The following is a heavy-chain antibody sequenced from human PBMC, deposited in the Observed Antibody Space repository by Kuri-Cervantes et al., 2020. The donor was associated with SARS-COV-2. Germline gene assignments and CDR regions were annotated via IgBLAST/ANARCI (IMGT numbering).Heavy chain of an antibody. D-gene: IGHD3-22*01. Sequence: GGSLRLSCAASGFTFSSYGMHWVRQAPGKGLEWVAFIRYDGSNKYYADSVKGRFTISRDNSKNTLYLQMNSLRAEDTAVYYCASAEEYYYDSSGYSYYYYGMDIWGQGTTVTVSS. CDR1: GFTFSSYG. CDR2: IRYDGSNK. V-gene: IGHV3-30*02. J-gene: IGHJ6*02. CDR3: ASAEEYYYDSSGYSYYYYGMDI.